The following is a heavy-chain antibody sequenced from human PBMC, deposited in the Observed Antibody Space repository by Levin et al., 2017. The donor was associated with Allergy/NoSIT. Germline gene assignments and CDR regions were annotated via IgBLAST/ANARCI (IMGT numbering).Heavy chain of an antibody. CDR2: FDPEDGET. V-gene: IGHV1-24*01. Sequence: ASVKVSCKVSGYTLTELSMHWVRQAPGKGLEWMGGFDPEDGETIYAQKFQGRVTMTEDTSTDTAYMELSSLRSEDTAVYYCATGKKSSSSPYYYYYGMDVWGQGTTVTVSS. D-gene: IGHD6-6*01. CDR3: ATGKKSSSSPYYYYYGMDV. CDR1: GYTLTELS. J-gene: IGHJ6*02.